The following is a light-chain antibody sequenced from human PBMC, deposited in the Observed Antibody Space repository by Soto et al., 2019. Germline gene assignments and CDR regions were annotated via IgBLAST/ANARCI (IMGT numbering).Light chain of an antibody. J-gene: IGKJ2*01. CDR3: QQYESTPPT. CDR2: WAS. V-gene: IGKV4-1*01. CDR1: QSVLYSSNNKNY. Sequence: DIVMTQSPDSLAVSLGERATINCKSSQSVLYSSNNKNYLAWYQQRPGQPPKLLIYWASTRESGVPDRFSGRGSGTDFHLPITSLQAEDVAVYYCQQYESTPPTFGQGTKLEIK.